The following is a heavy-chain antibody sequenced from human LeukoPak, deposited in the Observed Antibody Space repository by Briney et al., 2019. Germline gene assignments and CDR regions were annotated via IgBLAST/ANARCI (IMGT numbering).Heavy chain of an antibody. J-gene: IGHJ6*03. CDR2: ISSSSSTI. CDR3: ARDAQWLVPEGYYYYMDV. V-gene: IGHV3-48*04. CDR1: GFTFSSYA. D-gene: IGHD6-19*01. Sequence: GGSLRLSCAASGFTFSSYAMNWVRQAPGKGLEWVSYISSSSSTIYYADSVKGRFTISRDNAKNSLYLQMNSLGAEDTAVYYCARDAQWLVPEGYYYYMDVWGKGTRVTVSS.